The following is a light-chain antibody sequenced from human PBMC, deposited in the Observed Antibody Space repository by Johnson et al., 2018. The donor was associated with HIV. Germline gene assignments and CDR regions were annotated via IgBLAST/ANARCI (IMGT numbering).Light chain of an antibody. CDR3: GTWDSSLSAGGYV. J-gene: IGLJ1*01. Sequence: SVLTQPPSVSAAPGQKVTISCSGSSSNIGNNYVSWYQQLPGTAPKLLIYENNKRPSGIPDRFSGSKSGTSATLGITGLQTGDEADYYCGTWDSSLSAGGYVFGTGTNVTVL. CDR2: ENN. V-gene: IGLV1-51*02. CDR1: SSNIGNNY.